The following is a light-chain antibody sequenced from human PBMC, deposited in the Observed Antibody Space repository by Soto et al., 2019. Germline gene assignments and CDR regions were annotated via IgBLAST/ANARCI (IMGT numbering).Light chain of an antibody. CDR2: DAS. Sequence: DIQMTQSPSTPSASVGDTVTITCRASQSVSGWLAWYQQKPGKAPILLIYDASALPRGVPSRFSGSGSGTEFTLTISSLQPDDFATYYCQQYETYSGTFGQGTKVDIK. CDR3: QQYETYSGT. CDR1: QSVSGW. J-gene: IGKJ1*01. V-gene: IGKV1-5*01.